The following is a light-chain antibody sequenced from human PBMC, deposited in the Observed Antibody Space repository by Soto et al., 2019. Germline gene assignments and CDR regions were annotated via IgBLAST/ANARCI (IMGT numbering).Light chain of an antibody. V-gene: IGKV3-20*01. CDR2: DAS. CDR3: QQYKVYPYT. Sequence: EIVLTQSPGTLSLSPGERATLSCRASQSVTSTHLAWYQQKPGQAPRLLIYDASTRATGIPDRFSGSGSGTDFTLTISSLRPDDFATFYCQQYKVYPYTFGQGTRL. J-gene: IGKJ2*01. CDR1: QSVTSTH.